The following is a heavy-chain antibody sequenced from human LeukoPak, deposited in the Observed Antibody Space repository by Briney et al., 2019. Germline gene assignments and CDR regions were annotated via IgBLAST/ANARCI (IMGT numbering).Heavy chain of an antibody. J-gene: IGHJ5*02. CDR1: GGSISSDNYY. CDR3: AREPASEPYKWFDP. Sequence: TLSLTCTVSGGSISSDNYYWSWLRQPAGKGLEWIGRFYTSGSTNYNPSLKSRVTISVDTSKNQFSLRLTSVTAADTAVYYCAREPASEPYKWFDPWGQGTLVIVSS. V-gene: IGHV4-61*02. D-gene: IGHD1-14*01. CDR2: FYTSGST.